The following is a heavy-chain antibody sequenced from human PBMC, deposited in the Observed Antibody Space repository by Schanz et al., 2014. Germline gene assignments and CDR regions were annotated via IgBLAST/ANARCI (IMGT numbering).Heavy chain of an antibody. CDR2: VSSTGSA. V-gene: IGHV4-59*01. CDR1: GGSISSYY. D-gene: IGHD1-1*01. CDR3: ARGNNDYFYYYMDV. J-gene: IGHJ6*03. Sequence: QVQLQESGPGLVKPSETLSLTCTVSGGSISSYYWSWIRQPPGKGLEWIGYVSSTGSAESNPSLKSRVTLSVDTSKNQFSLKVRSMTAADTAVYFCARGNNDYFYYYMDVWGKGAAVTVSS.